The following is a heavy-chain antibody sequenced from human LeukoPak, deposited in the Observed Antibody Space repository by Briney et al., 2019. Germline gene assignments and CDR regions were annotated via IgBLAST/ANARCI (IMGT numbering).Heavy chain of an antibody. D-gene: IGHD4-11*01. CDR2: ISAYNGNT. CDR1: GYTFTSYG. V-gene: IGHV1-18*01. Sequence: ASVKVSCKASGYTFTSYGISWVRQAPGQGLEWMGWISAYNGNTNYAQKLQGRVTMTTDTSTSTAYMELRSLRSDDTALYYCARERYSNYEANAFDIWGQGTMVTVSS. CDR3: ARERYSNYEANAFDI. J-gene: IGHJ3*02.